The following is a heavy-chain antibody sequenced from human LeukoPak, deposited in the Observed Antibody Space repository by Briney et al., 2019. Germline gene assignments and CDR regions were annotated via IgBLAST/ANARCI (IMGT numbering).Heavy chain of an antibody. D-gene: IGHD2-2*02. V-gene: IGHV3-23*01. Sequence: GGSLRLSCAASGFTFSSYAMSWVRQAPGKGPEWVSAISGSGGSTYYADSVKGRFTISRDNSKNTLYLQMNSLRAEDTAVYYCAKDLGYCSSTSCYTDYGMDVWGQGTTVTVSS. J-gene: IGHJ6*02. CDR3: AKDLGYCSSTSCYTDYGMDV. CDR2: ISGSGGST. CDR1: GFTFSSYA.